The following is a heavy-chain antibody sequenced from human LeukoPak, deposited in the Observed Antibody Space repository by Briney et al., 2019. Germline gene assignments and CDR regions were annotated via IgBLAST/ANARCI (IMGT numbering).Heavy chain of an antibody. CDR2: SYYSGST. CDR3: ARWGSSGGYSYYGDY. D-gene: IGHD5-18*01. V-gene: IGHV4-30-4*01. Sequence: PSQTLSLTCTVSGGSISSGDYYWSWIRQPPGKGLEWLGYSYYSGSTYYNPSLKSRVTISVDTSKNQFSLKLSSVTAADTAVYYCARWGSSGGYSYYGDYWGQGTLVTVSS. J-gene: IGHJ4*02. CDR1: GGSISSGDYY.